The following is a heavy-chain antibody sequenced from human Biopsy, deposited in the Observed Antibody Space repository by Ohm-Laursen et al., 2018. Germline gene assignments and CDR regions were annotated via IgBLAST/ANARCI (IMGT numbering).Heavy chain of an antibody. J-gene: IGHJ6*04. D-gene: IGHD3-9*01. CDR3: AREQHPYIDVLTDSFSYVPMDV. Sequence: SVKVSCKPSGGTFTTYGFNWVRQAPGQGLEWMGRIIPILGRPTYAQKFQGRVTITADTSTGTVFMDLSTLRSEDSALYYCAREQHPYIDVLTDSFSYVPMDVWGAGTTVTVSS. CDR2: IIPILGRP. CDR1: GGTFTTYG. V-gene: IGHV1-69*04.